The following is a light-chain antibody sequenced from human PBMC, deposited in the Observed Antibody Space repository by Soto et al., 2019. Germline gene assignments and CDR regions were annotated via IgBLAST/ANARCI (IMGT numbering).Light chain of an antibody. CDR1: SGHSIYI. Sequence: QPVLTQSSSASASLGSSVKLTCTLSSGHSIYIIAWHQQQPGTAPRYLMKLEGSGSYNKGSGIPDRFSGSSSGADRYLTISNLQFEDEADYYCETWDSNTRVFGGGTKLTVL. J-gene: IGLJ3*02. V-gene: IGLV4-60*02. CDR3: ETWDSNTRV. CDR2: LEGSGSY.